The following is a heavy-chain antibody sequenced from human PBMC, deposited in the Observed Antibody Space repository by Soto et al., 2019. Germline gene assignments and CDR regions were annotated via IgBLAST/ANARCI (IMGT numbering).Heavy chain of an antibody. CDR2: IYYSGST. D-gene: IGHD2-15*01. CDR3: ARTLGYCSGGSCLYDAFDI. J-gene: IGHJ3*02. CDR1: GGSISSYY. V-gene: IGHV4-59*01. Sequence: SETLSLTCTVSGGSISSYYWSWIRQPPGKGLEWIGYIYYSGSTNYNPSLKSRVTISVDTAKNQFSLKLSSVTAADTAVYYCARTLGYCSGGSCLYDAFDIWGQGTMVTVSS.